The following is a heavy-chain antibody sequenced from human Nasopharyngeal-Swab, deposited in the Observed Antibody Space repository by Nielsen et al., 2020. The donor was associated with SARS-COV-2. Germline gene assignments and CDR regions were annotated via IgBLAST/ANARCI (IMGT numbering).Heavy chain of an antibody. CDR1: GGSISSYYW. J-gene: IGHJ6*03. D-gene: IGHD6-6*01. Sequence: TLSLTCTVSGGSISSYYWSWIRQPPGKALEWLARIDWDDDKYYSTSLKTRLTISKDTSKNQVVLTMTNMDPVDTATYYCARDSSSSAYGYYYYMDVWGKGTTVTVSS. V-gene: IGHV2-70*11. CDR2: IDWDDDK. CDR3: ARDSSSSAYGYYYYMDV.